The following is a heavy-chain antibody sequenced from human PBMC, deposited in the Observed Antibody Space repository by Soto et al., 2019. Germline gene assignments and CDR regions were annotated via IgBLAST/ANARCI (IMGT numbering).Heavy chain of an antibody. D-gene: IGHD2-2*01. V-gene: IGHV4-59*01. Sequence: PSETLSLTCTVSGGSISSYYWSWIRQPPGKGLEWIGYIYYSGSTNYNPSLKSRVTISVDTSKNQFSLKLSSVTAADTAVYYCGREILARLCSSTSCPWDNWFDPWGQGTLVTVSS. J-gene: IGHJ5*02. CDR1: GGSISSYY. CDR2: IYYSGST. CDR3: GREILARLCSSTSCPWDNWFDP.